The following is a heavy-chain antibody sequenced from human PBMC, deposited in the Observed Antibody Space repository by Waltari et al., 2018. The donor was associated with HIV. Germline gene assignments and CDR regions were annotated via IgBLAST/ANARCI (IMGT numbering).Heavy chain of an antibody. CDR3: ARDSSGYDSGFDF. J-gene: IGHJ4*02. V-gene: IGHV4-38-2*02. D-gene: IGHD5-12*01. CDR2: IYHSGST. Sequence: ETLSLTCAVSDYSISSGYYWGWIRQPPGKGLEWIGSIYHSGSTSYNPSLRSRVTISVDTSKNQFSLNLRFVTAADTAVYYCARDSSGYDSGFDFWGQGTLVSVSS. CDR1: DYSISSGYY.